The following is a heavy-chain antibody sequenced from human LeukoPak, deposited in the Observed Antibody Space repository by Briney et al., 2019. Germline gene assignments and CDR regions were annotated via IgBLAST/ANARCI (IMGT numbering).Heavy chain of an antibody. CDR3: ARGITMIDDALDI. CDR1: GFTFSSYS. D-gene: IGHD3-22*01. CDR2: ISSSSSYI. Sequence: PGGSLRLSCAASGFTFSSYSMNWVRQAPGKGLEWVSSISSSSSYIYYADSVKGRFTISRDNAKNSLYLQMNSLRAEDTAVYYCARGITMIDDALDIWGQGTMVTVSS. J-gene: IGHJ3*02. V-gene: IGHV3-21*01.